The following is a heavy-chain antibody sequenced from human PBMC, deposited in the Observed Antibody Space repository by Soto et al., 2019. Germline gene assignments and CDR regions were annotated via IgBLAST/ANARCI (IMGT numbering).Heavy chain of an antibody. D-gene: IGHD1-7*01. Sequence: QVQLVHSGAEVKKPGSSVKVSCKASGGTFSSYTISWVRQAPGQGLEWMGRIIPILGIANYAQKFQGRVTITADKSTSTAYMELSSLRSEDTAVYYCARDPLGGLELPYYFDYWGQGTLVTVSS. CDR2: IIPILGIA. J-gene: IGHJ4*02. CDR3: ARDPLGGLELPYYFDY. CDR1: GGTFSSYT. V-gene: IGHV1-69*04.